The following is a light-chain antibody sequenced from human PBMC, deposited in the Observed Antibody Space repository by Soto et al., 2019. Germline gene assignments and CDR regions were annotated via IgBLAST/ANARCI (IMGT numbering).Light chain of an antibody. Sequence: EIVMTPAAATLSETLGGRSTLSCVSSQSVSSNLAWYQQKPGQAPRLLIYGASTRATGIPARFSGSGSGTEFTLTISSLQSEDFAVYYGQQYNNWPPWTFGQGTKVDTK. V-gene: IGKV3-15*01. CDR1: QSVSSN. CDR2: GAS. J-gene: IGKJ1*01. CDR3: QQYNNWPPWT.